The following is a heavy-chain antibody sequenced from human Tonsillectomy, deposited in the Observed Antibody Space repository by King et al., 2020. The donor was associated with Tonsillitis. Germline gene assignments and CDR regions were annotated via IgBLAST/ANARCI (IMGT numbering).Heavy chain of an antibody. D-gene: IGHD1-26*01. V-gene: IGHV4-30-4*01. CDR1: GGPISSGDYY. CDR3: ATVATAPYYYYGMDV. Sequence: VQLQESGPGLVKPSQTLSVTCTVSGGPISSGDYYWSWIRQPPGKGLEWIGYIYYSGSTYYNPSLKSRVTISVDTSKNQFSLKLSSVTAADTVVSYCATVATAPYYYYGMDVWGQGTTVTVSS. CDR2: IYYSGST. J-gene: IGHJ6*02.